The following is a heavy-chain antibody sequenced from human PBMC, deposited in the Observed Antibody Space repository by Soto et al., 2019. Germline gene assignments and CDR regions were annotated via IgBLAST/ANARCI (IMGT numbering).Heavy chain of an antibody. V-gene: IGHV3-23*05. CDR2: IGPTANT. Sequence: EVQLLESGGGLVQPGGSLILSCAASGFPFSTSGILWLRQPPGEGLEWVSAIGPTANTNYRDSVKGRFTISRDNSRNTVFLQLSALRPEDTALYYCATASHCSSAACPAAEWGQGTLITVSS. D-gene: IGHD2-2*01. CDR1: GFPFSTSG. J-gene: IGHJ4*02. CDR3: ATASHCSSAACPAAE.